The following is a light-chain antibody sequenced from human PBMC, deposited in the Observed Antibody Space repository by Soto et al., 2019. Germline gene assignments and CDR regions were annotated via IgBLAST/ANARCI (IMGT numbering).Light chain of an antibody. CDR3: QQYNNWPRT. Sequence: EILMTQSPATLSVSPGERATLSCRASQSVRRNLAWYQQKPGQAPRLLIYGASTRATGIPARSSGSGSGTEFTLTISSLQSEDFAVYYCQQYNNWPRTFGQGTKVDI. CDR1: QSVRRN. J-gene: IGKJ1*01. CDR2: GAS. V-gene: IGKV3-15*01.